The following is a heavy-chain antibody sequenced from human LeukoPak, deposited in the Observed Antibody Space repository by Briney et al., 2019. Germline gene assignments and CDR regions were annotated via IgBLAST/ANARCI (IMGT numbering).Heavy chain of an antibody. CDR3: AREFSVAASAFDI. D-gene: IGHD6-19*01. Sequence: GGSLRLSCSASGFIFSNYAMIWVRQAPGKGLEWVSSIRGNAGTTYYADSVKGRFTIFRDNSKNTLYLQMNSLRAEDTAVYYCAREFSVAASAFDIWGQGTMVTVSS. CDR2: IRGNAGTT. CDR1: GFIFSNYA. J-gene: IGHJ3*02. V-gene: IGHV3-23*01.